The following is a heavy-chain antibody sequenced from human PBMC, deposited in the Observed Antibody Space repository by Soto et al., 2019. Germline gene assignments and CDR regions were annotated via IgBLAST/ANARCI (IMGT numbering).Heavy chain of an antibody. V-gene: IGHV4-30-4*01. CDR2: IYHTGNT. D-gene: IGHD2-2*01. J-gene: IGHJ5*01. CDR3: ARDEYQLLSSVSWFDS. Sequence: PSETLSLTCTVSGGSISDDSYWSWIRQTPGKGLEWIGYIYHTGNTYYNPSLRSRVSISVDKSKSQFSLKLISVTAADTAVYFCARDEYQLLSSVSWFDSWGQGTLVTVPS. CDR1: GGSISDDSY.